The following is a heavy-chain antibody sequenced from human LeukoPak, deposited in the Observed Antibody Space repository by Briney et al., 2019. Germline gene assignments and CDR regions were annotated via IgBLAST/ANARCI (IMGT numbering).Heavy chain of an antibody. CDR2: INSDGSST. D-gene: IGHD4-11*01. CDR3: ARGLPYYYYMDV. J-gene: IGHJ6*03. Sequence: GGSLRLSCAASGFTFSSYWMHWVRQAPGKGLVWVSRINSDGSSTSYADSVKGRFTISRDNAKNTLYLQMNSLRAEDTTVYYCARGLPYYYYMDVWGKGTTVTVSS. CDR1: GFTFSSYW. V-gene: IGHV3-74*01.